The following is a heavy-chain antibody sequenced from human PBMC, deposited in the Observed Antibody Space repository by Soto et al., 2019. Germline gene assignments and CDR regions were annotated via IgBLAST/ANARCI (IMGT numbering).Heavy chain of an antibody. D-gene: IGHD2-2*02. J-gene: IGHJ5*02. CDR2: IYYSGGT. CDR1: GGSISSYY. Sequence: SETLSLTCTVSGGSISSYYWSWIRQPPGKRLEWIGYIYYSGGTNYNPSLKSRVTISVDTSKNQFSLKLSSVTAADTAVYYCARDRKRYLGYCSSTSCYTSGTWFDPWGQGTLVTVSS. V-gene: IGHV4-59*01. CDR3: ARDRKRYLGYCSSTSCYTSGTWFDP.